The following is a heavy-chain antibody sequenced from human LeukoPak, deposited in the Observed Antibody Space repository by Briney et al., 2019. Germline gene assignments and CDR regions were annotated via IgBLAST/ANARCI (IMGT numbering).Heavy chain of an antibody. D-gene: IGHD1/OR15-1a*01. J-gene: IGHJ6*02. CDR3: VKDRGEQFARGMDV. CDR2: IDWNSGSI. CDR1: GFTFSSYA. Sequence: GGSLRLSCAASGFTFSSYAMSWVRQAPGKGLEWVSGIDWNSGSIVYGDSVKGRFTISRDNAKNSLYLQMNILRIEDTALYYCVKDRGEQFARGMDVWGQGITVTVSS. V-gene: IGHV3-9*01.